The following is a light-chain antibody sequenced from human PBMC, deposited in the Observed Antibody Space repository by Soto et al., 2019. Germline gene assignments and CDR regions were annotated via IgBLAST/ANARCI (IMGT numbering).Light chain of an antibody. CDR2: DSS. V-gene: IGKV1-5*01. CDR1: QSISTW. Sequence: IQMTQSPSALSASVGDRVTITCRASQSISTWLAWYQQKPGRAHKLLIYDSSSLESGVPSRFSGSGSGTEFSLTTSSLQPDDFAVYYCHQRQYWPPITFGQGTQVDIK. CDR3: HQRQYWPPIT. J-gene: IGKJ5*01.